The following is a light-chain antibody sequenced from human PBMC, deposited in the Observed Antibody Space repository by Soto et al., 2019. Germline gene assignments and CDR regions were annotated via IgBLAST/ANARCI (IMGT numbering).Light chain of an antibody. CDR1: QSVSSSY. Sequence: EIVLTQSPGTLSLSPGERATLSCRASQSVSSSYLAWYQQKPGQAPRLLIYGASSSATGIPDRFSGSGYGTDFTLTISRLEPEDVAVYYCQQYGSSSYTFGQGTKLEIK. J-gene: IGKJ2*01. V-gene: IGKV3-20*01. CDR3: QQYGSSSYT. CDR2: GAS.